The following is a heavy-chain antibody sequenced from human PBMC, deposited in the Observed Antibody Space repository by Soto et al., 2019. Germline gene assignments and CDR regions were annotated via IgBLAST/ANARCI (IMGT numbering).Heavy chain of an antibody. J-gene: IGHJ4*02. CDR1: GGSISSGGYY. CDR3: AREAYCTNGVCGGIDY. CDR2: IYYSGST. Sequence: QVQLQESGPGLVKPSQTLSLTCTVSGGSISSGGYYWSWIRQHPGKGLEWIGYIYYSGSTYYNPSLKSRVTISVDTSKIQFSLKLSSVTAADTAVYYCAREAYCTNGVCGGIDYWGQGTLVTVSS. D-gene: IGHD2-8*01. V-gene: IGHV4-31*03.